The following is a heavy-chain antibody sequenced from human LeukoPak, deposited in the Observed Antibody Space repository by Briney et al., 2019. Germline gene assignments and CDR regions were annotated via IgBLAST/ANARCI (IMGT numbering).Heavy chain of an antibody. CDR3: ARVSVWYSSSWHYFDY. J-gene: IGHJ4*02. V-gene: IGHV1-2*02. CDR2: INPNSGGT. D-gene: IGHD6-13*01. Sequence: GGSLRLSCAASGYTFTGYYMHWVRQAPGQGLEWMGWINPNSGGTNYAQKFQGRVTMTRDTSISTAYMELSRLRSDDTAVYYCARVSVWYSSSWHYFDYWGQGTLVTVSS. CDR1: GYTFTGYY.